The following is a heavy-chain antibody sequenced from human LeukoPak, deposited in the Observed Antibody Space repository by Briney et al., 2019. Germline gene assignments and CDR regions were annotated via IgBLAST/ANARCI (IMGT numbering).Heavy chain of an antibody. CDR2: INHSGST. CDR1: GGSISSYY. D-gene: IGHD6-19*01. CDR3: ARGSVAGDFDY. J-gene: IGHJ4*02. V-gene: IGHV4-34*01. Sequence: SETLSLTCTVSGGSISSYYWSWIRQPPGKGLEWIGEINHSGSTNYNPSLKSRVTISVDTSKNQFSLKLSSVTAADTAVYYCARGSVAGDFDYWGQGTLVTVSS.